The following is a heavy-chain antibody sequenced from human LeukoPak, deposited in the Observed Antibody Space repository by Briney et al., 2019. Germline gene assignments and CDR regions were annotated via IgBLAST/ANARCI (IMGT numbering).Heavy chain of an antibody. V-gene: IGHV3-74*01. Sequence: GGSLRLSCAASGFSFSSYWMHWVRQAPGKGLVWVSRISSDGSIINYADSVKGRFTISRDNAKNTLYLQMNSLRVEDTAVYYCARDRWYSMDVWGKGTTVTVPS. CDR2: ISSDGSII. J-gene: IGHJ6*04. CDR1: GFSFSSYW. D-gene: IGHD6-13*01. CDR3: ARDRWYSMDV.